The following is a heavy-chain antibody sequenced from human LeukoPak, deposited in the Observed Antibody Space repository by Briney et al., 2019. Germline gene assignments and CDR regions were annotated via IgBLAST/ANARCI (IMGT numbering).Heavy chain of an antibody. CDR1: GFTFSSYW. CDR2: IKQDGSEK. J-gene: IGHJ4*02. Sequence: GGSLRLSCAASGFTFSSYWMSWVRQAPGKGLEWVANIKQDGSEKYYVDSVKGRFTISRDNAKNSLYLQMNSLRAEDTAVYYCARPYSGSYWEFDYWGQGTLVTVSS. V-gene: IGHV3-7*01. D-gene: IGHD1-26*01. CDR3: ARPYSGSYWEFDY.